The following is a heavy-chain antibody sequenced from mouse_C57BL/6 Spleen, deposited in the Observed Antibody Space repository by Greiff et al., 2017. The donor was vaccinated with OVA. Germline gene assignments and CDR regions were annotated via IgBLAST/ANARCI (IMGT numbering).Heavy chain of an antibody. CDR1: GFSFNTYA. CDR3: VRHGSNYDYAMDY. Sequence: EVHLVESGGGLVQPKGSLKLSCAASGFSFNTYAMNWVRQAPGKGLEWVARIRSKSNNYATYYADSVKDRFTISRDDSESMLYLQMNNLKTEDTAMYYCVRHGSNYDYAMDYWGQGTSVTVSS. D-gene: IGHD2-5*01. J-gene: IGHJ4*01. CDR2: IRSKSNNYAT. V-gene: IGHV10-1*01.